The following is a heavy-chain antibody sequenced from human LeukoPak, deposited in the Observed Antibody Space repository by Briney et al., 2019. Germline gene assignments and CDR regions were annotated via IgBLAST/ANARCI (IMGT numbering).Heavy chain of an antibody. CDR2: IIPIFGTA. Sequence: SVTVSFKSSVGTFSSYAISWVRQAPGQGPEWMGGIIPIFGTANYAQKFQGRVTITTDESTSTAYMELSSLRSEDTAVYYCARLKGSWTTYYFDYWGQGTLVTVSS. V-gene: IGHV1-69*05. CDR1: VGTFSSYA. D-gene: IGHD1-26*01. J-gene: IGHJ4*02. CDR3: ARLKGSWTTYYFDY.